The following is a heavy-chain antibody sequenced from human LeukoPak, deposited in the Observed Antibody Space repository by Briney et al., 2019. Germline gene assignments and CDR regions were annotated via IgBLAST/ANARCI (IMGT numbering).Heavy chain of an antibody. Sequence: GASVKVSCKASGGTFSSYAISWVRQAPGQGLEWMGGIIPIFGTANYAQKFQGRVTITADESTSTAYMELSSLRSEDTAVYYCARAVGANYYYYGMDVWGQGTTVTVSS. D-gene: IGHD1-26*01. V-gene: IGHV1-69*13. CDR2: IIPIFGTA. CDR1: GGTFSSYA. J-gene: IGHJ6*02. CDR3: ARAVGANYYYYGMDV.